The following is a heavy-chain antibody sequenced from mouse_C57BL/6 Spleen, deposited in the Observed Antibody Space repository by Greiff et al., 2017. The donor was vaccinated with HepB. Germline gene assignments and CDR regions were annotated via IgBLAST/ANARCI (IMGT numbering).Heavy chain of an antibody. V-gene: IGHV1-52*01. CDR3: ARGAYGNLDY. CDR1: GYTFTSYW. D-gene: IGHD2-1*01. CDR2: IDPSDSET. Sequence: QVQLQQPGAELVRPGSSVKLSCKASGYTFTSYWMHWVKQRPIQGLEWIGNIDPSDSETHYNQKFKDKATLTVNKSSRTAYMQLSSLTSEDSAVYYCARGAYGNLDYWGQGTTLTVSS. J-gene: IGHJ2*01.